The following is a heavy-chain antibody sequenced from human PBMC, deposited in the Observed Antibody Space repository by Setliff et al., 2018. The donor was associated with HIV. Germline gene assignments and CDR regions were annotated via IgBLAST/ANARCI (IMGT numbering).Heavy chain of an antibody. CDR2: INPNSGGT. CDR1: GYPFTGYY. J-gene: IGHJ4*02. CDR3: ARVTHTGRGLAY. Sequence: ASVNVSCKASGYPFTGYYLHWVRQAPGQGLEWMGWINPNSGGTNYAQKFQGRVTMTRDTSITTAYMDLSRLASDDTAVYYCARVTHTGRGLAYWGQGTLVTVSS. V-gene: IGHV1-2*02. D-gene: IGHD2-15*01.